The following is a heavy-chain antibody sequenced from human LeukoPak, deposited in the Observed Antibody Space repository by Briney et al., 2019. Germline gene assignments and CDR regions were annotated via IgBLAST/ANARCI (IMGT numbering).Heavy chain of an antibody. CDR3: VRDVLSKWEGPDY. CDR2: ISSSGNTI. D-gene: IGHD1-26*01. CDR1: GFTFSSYE. V-gene: IGHV3-48*03. J-gene: IGHJ4*02. Sequence: PGGSLRLSCAASGFTFSSYEMNWVRQAPGKGLEWVSYISSSGNTIYYADSVKGRFTISRDNAKNSLYLQMNSLKASDTAIYYCVRDVLSKWEGPDYWGQGTLVTVSS.